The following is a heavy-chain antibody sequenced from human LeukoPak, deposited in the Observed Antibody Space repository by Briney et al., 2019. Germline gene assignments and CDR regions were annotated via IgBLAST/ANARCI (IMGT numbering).Heavy chain of an antibody. CDR2: IYYSGST. J-gene: IGHJ4*02. CDR3: ARHPYIWGSGWSFDY. Sequence: SETLSLTCTVSGGSISSYYWSWIRQPPGKGLEWIGYIYYSGSTNYNPSLKSRVTISVDTSKNHFSLKLSSVTAADTAVYYCARHPYIWGSGWSFDYWGQGTLVTVSS. D-gene: IGHD6-19*01. V-gene: IGHV4-59*08. CDR1: GGSISSYY.